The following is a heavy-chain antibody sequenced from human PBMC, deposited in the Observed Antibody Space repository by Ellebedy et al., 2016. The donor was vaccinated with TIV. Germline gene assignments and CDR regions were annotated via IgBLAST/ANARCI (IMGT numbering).Heavy chain of an antibody. CDR2: LRRKTDNYAT. D-gene: IGHD1-14*01. Sequence: GESLNISCAASGFTSSGSHLHWVRQASGTGLEWVGHLRRKTDNYATAYAASVRGRFIISRDDSKNTAYLQMDGMQTEDTAVYDCARQTVRCNDYWGQGTLVTVSS. CDR3: ARQTVRCNDY. V-gene: IGHV3-73*01. CDR1: GFTSSGSH. J-gene: IGHJ4*02.